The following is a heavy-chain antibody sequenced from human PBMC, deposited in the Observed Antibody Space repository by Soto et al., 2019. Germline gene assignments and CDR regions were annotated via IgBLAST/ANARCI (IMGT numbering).Heavy chain of an antibody. J-gene: IGHJ4*02. CDR1: GGSFSGYY. Sequence: SETLSLTCAVYGGSFSGYYWSWIRQPPGKGLEWIGEINHSGSTNYNPSLKSRVTISVDTSKNQFSLKLSSVTAADTAVYYCARGRYYDYVWGSYPDPSGVFGYWGQGTLVTVSS. D-gene: IGHD3-16*02. V-gene: IGHV4-34*01. CDR2: INHSGST. CDR3: ARGRYYDYVWGSYPDPSGVFGY.